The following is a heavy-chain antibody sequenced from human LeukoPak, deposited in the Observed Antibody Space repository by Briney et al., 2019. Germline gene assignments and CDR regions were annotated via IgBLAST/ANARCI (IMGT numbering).Heavy chain of an antibody. V-gene: IGHV4-30-4*01. CDR3: ARKTTDETSYYFDY. CDR2: IYYSGST. D-gene: IGHD4-17*01. Sequence: SQTLSLTCTVSGGSISSGDYYWSWIRQPPGKGLEWIGYIYYSGSTYYNPSLKSRVTISVDTSENQFSLKLSSVTAADTAVYYCARKTTDETSYYFDYWGQGTLVTVSS. J-gene: IGHJ4*02. CDR1: GGSISSGDYY.